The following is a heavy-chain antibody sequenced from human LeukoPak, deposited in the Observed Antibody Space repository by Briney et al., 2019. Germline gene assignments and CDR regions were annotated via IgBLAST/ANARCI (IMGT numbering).Heavy chain of an antibody. Sequence: VASVKVSCKASGGTFSSYAISWVRRAPGQGLEWMGGIIPIFGTANYAQKFQGRVTITTDESTSTAYMELSSLRSEDTAVYYCARVVRDSSGYVPHYFDYWGQGTLVTVSS. J-gene: IGHJ4*02. V-gene: IGHV1-69*05. CDR2: IIPIFGTA. D-gene: IGHD3-22*01. CDR1: GGTFSSYA. CDR3: ARVVRDSSGYVPHYFDY.